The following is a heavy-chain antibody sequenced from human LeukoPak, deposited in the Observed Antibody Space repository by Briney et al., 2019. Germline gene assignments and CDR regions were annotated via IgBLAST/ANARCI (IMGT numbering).Heavy chain of an antibody. Sequence: PSETLSLTCAVYGGSFSGYYWSLIRQPPGKGLEWIGEINHSGSTNYNPSLKSRVTISVDTSKNQFSLKLSSVTAADTAVYYCARGLPFSPAFDYWGQGTLVTVSS. CDR2: INHSGST. V-gene: IGHV4-34*01. CDR3: ARGLPFSPAFDY. CDR1: GGSFSGYY. D-gene: IGHD3-3*02. J-gene: IGHJ4*02.